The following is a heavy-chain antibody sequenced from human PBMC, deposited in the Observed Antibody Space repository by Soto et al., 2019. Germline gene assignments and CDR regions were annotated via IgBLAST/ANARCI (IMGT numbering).Heavy chain of an antibody. D-gene: IGHD3-3*01. CDR2: ILVIFNTA. CDR1: GGTFKNSA. J-gene: IGHJ6*02. CDR3: ARSPCRNGVCDRLSPDLDV. V-gene: IGHV1-69*01. Sequence: QVQLVQSGAEVKKPGSSVKVSCKASGGTFKNSAISWLRQAPGQGLEWMGGILVIFNTANNAQKFHGRVTITADESANTADMELSSLKSDDTAVYLCARSPCRNGVCDRLSPDLDVWGPRTTVKVSS.